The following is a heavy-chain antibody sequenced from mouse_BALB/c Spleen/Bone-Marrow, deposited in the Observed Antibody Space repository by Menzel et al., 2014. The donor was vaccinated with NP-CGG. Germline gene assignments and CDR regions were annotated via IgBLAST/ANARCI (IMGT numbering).Heavy chain of an antibody. CDR2: IHPGNSYT. V-gene: IGHV1-5*01. CDR1: GYTFSNYW. CDR3: TTLARNNFDY. D-gene: IGHD3-1*01. J-gene: IGHJ2*01. Sequence: VQLQQSGTVLARPGAAVKMSCKASGYTFSNYWMHWIKQRPGQGLEWIGTIHPGNSYTTYNQKFKGKAKLTAVTSTSTAYMELSSLTNEDSAVYYCTTLARNNFDYWGQGTTLTVSS.